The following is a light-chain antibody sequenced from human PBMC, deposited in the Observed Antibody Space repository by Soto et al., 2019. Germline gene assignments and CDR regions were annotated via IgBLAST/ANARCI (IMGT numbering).Light chain of an antibody. V-gene: IGLV1-36*01. CDR1: SSNIGKNA. Sequence: QSVLTQPPSVSEAPRQRVTISCSGSSSNIGKNAVNWYQQFPGKAPKLLIYHDDLLPSGVSDRFSCSKSDTSASLAISGLQSEDEADYYCAAWDDSLNAWVFGGGTKLTVL. J-gene: IGLJ3*02. CDR2: HDD. CDR3: AAWDDSLNAWV.